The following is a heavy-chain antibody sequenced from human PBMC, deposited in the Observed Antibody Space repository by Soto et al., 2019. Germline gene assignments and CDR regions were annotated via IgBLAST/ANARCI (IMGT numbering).Heavy chain of an antibody. J-gene: IGHJ6*02. Sequence: QVQLQQWGAGLLKPSETLSLTCAVYGGSFSGYYWSWIRQPPGKGLEWIGEINHSGSTNYNPSLKSRVTISVDXXKNQFSLKLXSVTAXDTAVYYCARDKGRYGMDVWGQGTTVTVSS. CDR3: ARDKGRYGMDV. CDR2: INHSGST. V-gene: IGHV4-34*01. CDR1: GGSFSGYY.